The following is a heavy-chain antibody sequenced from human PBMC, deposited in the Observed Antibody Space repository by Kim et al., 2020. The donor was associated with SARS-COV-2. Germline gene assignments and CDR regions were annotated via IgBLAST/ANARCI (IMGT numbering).Heavy chain of an antibody. CDR3: AREVPLRYFDWLFTEPPDAFDI. CDR1: GFTFSSYW. J-gene: IGHJ3*02. CDR2: IKQDGSEK. Sequence: GGSLRLSCAASGFTFSSYWMSWVRQAPGKGLEWVANIKQDGSEKYYVDSVKGRFTISRDNAKNSLYLQMNSLRAEDTAVYYCAREVPLRYFDWLFTEPPDAFDIWGQGTMVTVSS. V-gene: IGHV3-7*01. D-gene: IGHD3-9*01.